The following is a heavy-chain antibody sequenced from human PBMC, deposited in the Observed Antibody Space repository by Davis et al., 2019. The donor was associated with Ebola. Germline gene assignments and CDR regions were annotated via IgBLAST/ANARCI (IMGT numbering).Heavy chain of an antibody. Sequence: GESPKTPRSASWFAVRNNYMSWVRQAPGKGVEWVLSLYSGGNSFYADSVKGRFTISRDNSKNTLYLQMNGLRVEDTAIYYCAKDTSNIWFDIWGQGTNVTVSS. CDR3: AKDTSNIWFDI. CDR1: WFAVRNNY. J-gene: IGHJ3*02. D-gene: IGHD1-26*01. V-gene: IGHV3-53*01. CDR2: LYSGGNS.